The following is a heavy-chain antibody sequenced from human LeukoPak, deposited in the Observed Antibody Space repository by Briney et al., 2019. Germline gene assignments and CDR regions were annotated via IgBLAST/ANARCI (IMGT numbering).Heavy chain of an antibody. J-gene: IGHJ4*02. CDR3: AKEQGYYDFWSGSYFDY. Sequence: GGSLRLSCAASGFTFSSYAMSWVRQAPGKGLEWVSAISGSGGSTYYADSVKGRFTISRDNSKNTLYLQMNSLRAEDTAVYYCAKEQGYYDFWSGSYFDYWGQGTLVTVSS. D-gene: IGHD3-3*01. CDR1: GFTFSSYA. CDR2: ISGSGGST. V-gene: IGHV3-23*01.